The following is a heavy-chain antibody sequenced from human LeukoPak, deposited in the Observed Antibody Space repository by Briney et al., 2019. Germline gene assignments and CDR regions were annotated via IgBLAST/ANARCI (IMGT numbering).Heavy chain of an antibody. V-gene: IGHV3-23*01. CDR2: ITNSGDNT. CDR3: AKAPMEDSWYVHFDY. D-gene: IGHD6-13*01. J-gene: IGHJ4*02. Sequence: GGSLRLSCAASGFTFSSYAMSWVRQAPEKGLERVSAITNSGDNTYYADSVKGHFTISRDNSKNTLYLQIDSLRAEDTAIYYCAKAPMEDSWYVHFDYWGQGTLVTVSS. CDR1: GFTFSSYA.